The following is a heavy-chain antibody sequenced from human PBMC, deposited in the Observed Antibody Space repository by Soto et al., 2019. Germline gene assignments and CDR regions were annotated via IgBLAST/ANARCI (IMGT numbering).Heavy chain of an antibody. J-gene: IGHJ5*02. Sequence: GGSLRLSCAASGFTFSSYSMNWVRQAPGKGLEWVSSISSSSSYIYYADSVKGRFTISRDNAKNSLYLQMNSLRAEDTAVYYCARDKQQQLPYNWFDPWGQGTLVTVSS. V-gene: IGHV3-21*01. CDR1: GFTFSSYS. CDR3: ARDKQQQLPYNWFDP. CDR2: ISSSSSYI. D-gene: IGHD6-13*01.